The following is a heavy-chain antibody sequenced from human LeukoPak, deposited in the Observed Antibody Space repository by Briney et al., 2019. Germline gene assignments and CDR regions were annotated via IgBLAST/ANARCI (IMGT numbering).Heavy chain of an antibody. D-gene: IGHD6-13*01. Sequence: GGSLRLSCAASGFTFSSYEMNWVRQAPGKGLEWVSYISSSSNTMYYADSVKGRFTISRDNSKNTLYLEMNSLRAEDTAVYYCAKEGAAGGKMQYCFDYWGQGTLVTVSS. CDR1: GFTFSSYE. J-gene: IGHJ4*02. CDR2: ISSSSNTM. CDR3: AKEGAAGGKMQYCFDY. V-gene: IGHV3-48*01.